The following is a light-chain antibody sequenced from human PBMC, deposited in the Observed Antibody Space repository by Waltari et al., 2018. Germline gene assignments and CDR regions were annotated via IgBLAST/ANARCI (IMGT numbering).Light chain of an antibody. CDR2: DTD. V-gene: IGLV1-47*01. Sequence: QSLLTQSPSASGTPGQRVSISCSGSISHRGNNHVYWCQHLPGTAPRLLIYDTDRRPSGVPERFSASKSGTSASLAISGLRSEDEADYYCAAWDDSRSVVFGGGTRLTVL. J-gene: IGLJ2*01. CDR3: AAWDDSRSVV. CDR1: ISHRGNNH.